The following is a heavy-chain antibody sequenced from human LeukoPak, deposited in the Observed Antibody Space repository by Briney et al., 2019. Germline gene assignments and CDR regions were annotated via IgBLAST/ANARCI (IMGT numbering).Heavy chain of an antibody. J-gene: IGHJ4*02. V-gene: IGHV4-39*07. CDR1: GGSISSSSYY. CDR3: ARDAYYYDSSGYNQLDY. Sequence: PSETLSLTCTVSGGSISSSSYYWGWIRQPPGKGLEWIGSIYYSGSTYYNPSLKSRVTIPVDTSKNQFSLKLSSVTAADTAVYYCARDAYYYDSSGYNQLDYWGQGTLVTVSS. D-gene: IGHD3-22*01. CDR2: IYYSGST.